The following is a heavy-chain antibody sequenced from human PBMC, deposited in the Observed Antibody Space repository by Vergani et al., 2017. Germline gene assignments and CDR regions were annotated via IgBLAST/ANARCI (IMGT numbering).Heavy chain of an antibody. CDR1: GFTFDDYT. J-gene: IGHJ4*02. Sequence: EVQLVESGGVVVQPGGSLRLSCAASGFTFDDYTMHWVRQAPGKGLEWVSLISWDGGNTYYADSVKGRFTISRDNSKNSLYLQMNSLRTEDTALYYCSKDYPYCSGGSCYSGYFDYWGQGTLVTVSS. CDR2: ISWDGGNT. V-gene: IGHV3-43*01. CDR3: SKDYPYCSGGSCYSGYFDY. D-gene: IGHD2-15*01.